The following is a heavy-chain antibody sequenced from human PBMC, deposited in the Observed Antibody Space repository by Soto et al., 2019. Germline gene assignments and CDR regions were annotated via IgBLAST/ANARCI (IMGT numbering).Heavy chain of an antibody. Sequence: SETLSLTCTVSGGSISSSSYYWGWIRQPPGKGLEWIGSIYYSGSTYYNPSLKSRVTISVDTSKNQFSLKLSSVTAADTAVYYCARHKKERRGYYDSSGYYHNWFDPWGQGTLVTVSS. D-gene: IGHD3-22*01. CDR2: IYYSGST. CDR1: GGSISSSSYY. J-gene: IGHJ5*02. CDR3: ARHKKERRGYYDSSGYYHNWFDP. V-gene: IGHV4-39*01.